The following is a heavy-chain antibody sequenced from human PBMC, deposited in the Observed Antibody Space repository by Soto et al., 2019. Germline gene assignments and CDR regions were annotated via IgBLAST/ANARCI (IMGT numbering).Heavy chain of an antibody. CDR1: GYTFTSYA. CDR2: INAGNGNT. V-gene: IGHV1-3*01. Sequence: QVQLVQSGAEVKKPGASVKVSCKASGYTFTSYAMQWVRQAPGQRLEWMGWINAGNGNTKYSQKFQGRVTITTDTSVSTEYMELSSLRSEDTAVYYCARDLGGWTDYWGQGTLVTVSS. J-gene: IGHJ4*02. D-gene: IGHD6-19*01. CDR3: ARDLGGWTDY.